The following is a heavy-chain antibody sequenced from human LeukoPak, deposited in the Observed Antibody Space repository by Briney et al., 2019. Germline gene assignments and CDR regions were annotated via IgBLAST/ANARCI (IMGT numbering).Heavy chain of an antibody. CDR1: GGTFSSYA. CDR3: ARGLVTGTTYYYYYMDV. Sequence: SVKVSCKASGGTFSSYAISWVRQAPGQGLEWMGGIIPIFGTANYAQKFQGRVTITTDESTSTAYMELSSLRSEDTAVYYCARGLVTGTTYYYYYMDVWGKGTTVTVSS. CDR2: IIPIFGTA. D-gene: IGHD1-7*01. V-gene: IGHV1-69*05. J-gene: IGHJ6*03.